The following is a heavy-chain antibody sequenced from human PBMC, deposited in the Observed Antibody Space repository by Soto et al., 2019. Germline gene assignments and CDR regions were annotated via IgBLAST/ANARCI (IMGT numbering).Heavy chain of an antibody. CDR3: ARGVLH. CDR1: GDSVSTNSAT. Sequence: SQTLSLTCAISGDSVSTNSATWDWIRQSPSRGLEWLGRTYYRSKWYNDYAVSVKGRITINPDTSNNQLSLIVNSVTAADTAVYYCARGVLHWGQGTLVTVSS. V-gene: IGHV6-1*01. CDR2: TYYRSKWYN. J-gene: IGHJ4*01.